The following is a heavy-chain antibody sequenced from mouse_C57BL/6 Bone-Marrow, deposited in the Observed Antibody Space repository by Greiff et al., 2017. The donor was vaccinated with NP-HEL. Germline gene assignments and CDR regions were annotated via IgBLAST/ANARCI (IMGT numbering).Heavy chain of an antibody. Sequence: QVHVKQPGAELVKPGASVKLSCKASGYTFTSYWMHWVKQRPGQGLEWIGMIHPNSGSTNYNEKFKSKATLTVDKSSSTAYMQLSSLTSEDSAVYYCARSGYGNRAWFAYWGQGTLVTVSA. CDR2: IHPNSGST. V-gene: IGHV1-64*01. CDR3: ARSGYGNRAWFAY. D-gene: IGHD1-1*01. CDR1: GYTFTSYW. J-gene: IGHJ3*01.